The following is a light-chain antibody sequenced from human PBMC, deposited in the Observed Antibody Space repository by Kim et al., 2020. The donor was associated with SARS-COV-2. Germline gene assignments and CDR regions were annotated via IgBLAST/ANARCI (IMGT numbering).Light chain of an antibody. Sequence: GQSVTISCTGTSSDVGGYNYVSWYQQHPGKAPKLMIYAVTKRPSGVPDRFSGSKSGNTASLTVSGLQAEDEADYYCSSYAGSNVWVFGGGTQLTVL. V-gene: IGLV2-8*01. CDR1: SSDVGGYNY. J-gene: IGLJ3*02. CDR2: AVT. CDR3: SSYAGSNVWV.